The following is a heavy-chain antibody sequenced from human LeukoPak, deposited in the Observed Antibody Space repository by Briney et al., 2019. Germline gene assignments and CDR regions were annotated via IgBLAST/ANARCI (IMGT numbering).Heavy chain of an antibody. CDR1: GFTFSSYW. Sequence: GGSLRLSCAASGFTFSSYWMSWVRQAPGKGLEWVDNIKQDGSEKYYVDSVKGRFTISRDNAKNSLYLQMNSLRAEDTAVYYCARDTYGSGSYPMDVWGQGTTVTVSS. V-gene: IGHV3-7*01. J-gene: IGHJ6*02. CDR2: IKQDGSEK. D-gene: IGHD3-10*01. CDR3: ARDTYGSGSYPMDV.